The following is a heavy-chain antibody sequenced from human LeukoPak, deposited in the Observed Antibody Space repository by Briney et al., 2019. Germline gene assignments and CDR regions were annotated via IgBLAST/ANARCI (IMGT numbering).Heavy chain of an antibody. CDR1: GFTFSSYA. CDR3: ASLTHYVWGSYRYTDDY. J-gene: IGHJ4*02. V-gene: IGHV3-33*08. CDR2: IWYDGSNK. Sequence: PGGSLRLSCAASGFTFSSYAMSWVRQAPGKGLEWVAVIWYDGSNKYYADSVKGRFTISRDNSKNTLYLQMNSLRAEDTAVYYCASLTHYVWGSYRYTDDYWGQGTLVTVSS. D-gene: IGHD3-16*02.